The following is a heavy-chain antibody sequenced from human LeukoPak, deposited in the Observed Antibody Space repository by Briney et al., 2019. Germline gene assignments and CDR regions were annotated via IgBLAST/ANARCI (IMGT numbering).Heavy chain of an antibody. V-gene: IGHV5-51*01. CDR1: GYSFTQYW. Sequence: GESLKIPRKGSGYSFTQYWLAWVRQIPGKGLEWIGVIYSGYSNTKQSPPFQGQIPLSPDKSKAPAYRQRTCLEAPATALYLRARYPRGCRRDCCSGGIGVVYWGQGTLVTVSS. CDR2: IYSGYSNT. J-gene: IGHJ4*02. D-gene: IGHD2-15*01. CDR3: ARYPRGCRRDCCSGGIGVVY.